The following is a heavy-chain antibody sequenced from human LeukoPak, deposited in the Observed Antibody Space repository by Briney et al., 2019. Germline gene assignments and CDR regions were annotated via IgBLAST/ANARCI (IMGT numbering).Heavy chain of an antibody. V-gene: IGHV4-59*01. J-gene: IGHJ4*02. CDR1: GGSISSYF. CDR3: ARTDARYYDFWSGPRSPVYYFDY. Sequence: SETLSLTCTVSGGSISSYFWSWIRQPPGKGLEWIGYIYYSGSTNYNPSLKSRVTISVDTSKNQFSLKLSSVTAADTAVYYCARTDARYYDFWSGPRSPVYYFDYWGQGTLVTVSS. D-gene: IGHD3-3*01. CDR2: IYYSGST.